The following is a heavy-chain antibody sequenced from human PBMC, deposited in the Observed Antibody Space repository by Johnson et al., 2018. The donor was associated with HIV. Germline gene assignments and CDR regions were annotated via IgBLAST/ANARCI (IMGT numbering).Heavy chain of an antibody. J-gene: IGHJ3*02. D-gene: IGHD3-22*01. CDR3: ARDVKYYDSSGYYSDAFDI. Sequence: VQLVESGGGLVQPGGSLRLSCAASGFTFSSYWMSWVRQAPGKGLEWVANIKQDGSEKYYVDSVKGRFTISRDNAKNSLYLQINSLRAEDTALYYCARDVKYYDSSGYYSDAFDIWGQGTLVTVSS. CDR2: IKQDGSEK. CDR1: GFTFSSYW. V-gene: IGHV3-7*05.